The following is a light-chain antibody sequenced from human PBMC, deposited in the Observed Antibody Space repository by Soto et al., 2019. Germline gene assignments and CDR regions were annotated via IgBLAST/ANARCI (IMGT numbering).Light chain of an antibody. CDR2: GNS. CDR1: SSNIGADYD. J-gene: IGLJ2*01. V-gene: IGLV1-40*01. CDR3: QSYDSSLSGSV. Sequence: QSVLTQPPSVSGAPGQRLTISCTGSSSNIGADYDVHWYQQLPGTAPKLLIYGNSNRPSGVPDRFSGSKSGTSASLAITGLQAEDEADYYCQSYDSSLSGSVFGGGTKLTVL.